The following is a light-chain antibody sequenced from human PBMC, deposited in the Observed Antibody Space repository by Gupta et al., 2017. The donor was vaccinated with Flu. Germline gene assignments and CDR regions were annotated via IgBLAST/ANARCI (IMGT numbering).Light chain of an antibody. V-gene: IGKV1-5*03. CDR2: KAS. CDR1: QSISSW. Sequence: STCRASQSISSWVAWYQQKPEKAPKCLIYKASSLESGVSSSFSGSGAVTESTLTMSCLQPDDFACYYCQQYRAFGGGTKVEIK. J-gene: IGKJ4*01. CDR3: QQYRA.